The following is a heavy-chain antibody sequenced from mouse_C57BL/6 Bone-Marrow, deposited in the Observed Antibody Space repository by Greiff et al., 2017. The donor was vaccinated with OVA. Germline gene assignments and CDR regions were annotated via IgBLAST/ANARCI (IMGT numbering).Heavy chain of an antibody. J-gene: IGHJ2*01. CDR2: ISSDGSN. Sequence: DVQLQESGPGLVKPSQSLSLTCSVTGYSITSGYYWNWIRQFPGNKLEWMGYISSDGSNNYNPSLKNRISITLDTSKNQVFLKLNSVTTEDTATYYCASDGNGYFDDWGQGTTLTVSS. D-gene: IGHD2-1*01. CDR3: ASDGNGYFDD. CDR1: GYSITSGYY. V-gene: IGHV3-6*01.